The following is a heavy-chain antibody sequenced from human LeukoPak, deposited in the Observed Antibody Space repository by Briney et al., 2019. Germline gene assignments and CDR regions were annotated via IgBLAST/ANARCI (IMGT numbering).Heavy chain of an antibody. CDR1: GYTFTSYD. Sequence: GASVKVSCKASGYTFTSYDINWVRQATGQGLEWMGWMNPNSGNTGYAQKFQGRVTMTRNTSISTAYMELSSLRSEDTAVYYCARGGGGSLYYYYYMDVWGKGTTVTISS. D-gene: IGHD1-26*01. V-gene: IGHV1-8*01. J-gene: IGHJ6*03. CDR3: ARGGGGSLYYYYYMDV. CDR2: MNPNSGNT.